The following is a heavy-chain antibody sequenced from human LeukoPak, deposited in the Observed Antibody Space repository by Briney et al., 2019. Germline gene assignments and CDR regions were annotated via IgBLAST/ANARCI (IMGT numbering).Heavy chain of an antibody. CDR2: IYSGGST. CDR3: AREESGSSHDY. D-gene: IGHD1-26*01. CDR1: GFTVSSNY. V-gene: IGHV3-66*01. Sequence: GGSLRLSCAASGFTVSSNYMSWVRQAPGKGLEWVSVIYSGGSTYYADSVKGRFTISRDNSKNTLYLQMNSLRAEDTAVYYCAREESGSSHDYWGQGTLVTVSS. J-gene: IGHJ4*02.